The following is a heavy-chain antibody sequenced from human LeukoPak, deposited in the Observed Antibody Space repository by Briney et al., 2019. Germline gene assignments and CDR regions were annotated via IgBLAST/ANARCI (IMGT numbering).Heavy chain of an antibody. CDR1: GFSFSTYD. J-gene: IGHJ4*02. CDR3: ARNFYCSGGSCYYFDY. CDR2: ITSSSGYI. V-gene: IGHV3-21*01. Sequence: PGGSLRLSCVASGFSFSTYDMNWVRQAPGKGLEWVSSITSSSGYIYYADSVKGRFTISRDNAKNSLNLQMNSLRAEDTAVYYCARNFYCSGGSCYYFDYWGQGTLVTVSS. D-gene: IGHD2-15*01.